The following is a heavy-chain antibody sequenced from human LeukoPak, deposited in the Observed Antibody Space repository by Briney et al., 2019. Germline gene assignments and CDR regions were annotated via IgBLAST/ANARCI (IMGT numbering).Heavy chain of an antibody. J-gene: IGHJ3*02. CDR2: IRQSGDIT. Sequence: GGSLRLSCAASGFTFSNYVMNWVRQAPGKGLEWVSSIRQSGDITYYADSVKGRFTISRDNSKNTLSLQMNSLSREDTAIYYCVRRGGSDGWGAFDIWGQGTVVTVSS. D-gene: IGHD5-24*01. CDR1: GFTFSNYV. V-gene: IGHV3-23*01. CDR3: VRRGGSDGWGAFDI.